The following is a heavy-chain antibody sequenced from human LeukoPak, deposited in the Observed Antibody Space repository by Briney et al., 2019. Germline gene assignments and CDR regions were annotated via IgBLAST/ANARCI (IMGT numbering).Heavy chain of an antibody. CDR2: IRSKANNYAT. D-gene: IGHD6-6*01. CDR3: ARDSSSEGPLDY. Sequence: GGSLRLSCAASGFTFSAPAVHWVRQASGKGLEWIGRIRSKANNYATAYAGSLKGRFTVSRDDSKNTAYLQMNSLKTEDSAVYFCARDSSSEGPLDYWGQGTLVAVSS. V-gene: IGHV3-73*01. J-gene: IGHJ4*02. CDR1: GFTFSAPA.